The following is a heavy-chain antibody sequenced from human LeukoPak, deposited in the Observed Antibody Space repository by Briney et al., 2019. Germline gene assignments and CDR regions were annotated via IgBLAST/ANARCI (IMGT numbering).Heavy chain of an antibody. Sequence: ASVKVSCKASGYTFTGYYMHWVRQAPGQGLEWMGWINPNSGSTNYAQKFQGRVTMTRDTSISTAYMELSRLRSDDTAVYYCARDRARWAVAGTLSWGYWGQGILVTVSS. V-gene: IGHV1-2*02. CDR1: GYTFTGYY. CDR3: ARDRARWAVAGTLSWGY. CDR2: INPNSGST. J-gene: IGHJ4*02. D-gene: IGHD6-19*01.